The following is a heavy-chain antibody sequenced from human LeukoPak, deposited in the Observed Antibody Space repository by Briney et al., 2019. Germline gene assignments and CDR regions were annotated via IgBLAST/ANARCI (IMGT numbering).Heavy chain of an antibody. Sequence: PGGSLRLSCAASGFTFSSYSMNWVRQAPGKGLEWVSYISSSSSTIYYADSVKGRFTISRDNAKNSLYLQMNSLRAEDTAVYYCASRGLTEFHYFDYWGPGTLVTVSS. V-gene: IGHV3-48*01. CDR2: ISSSSSTI. J-gene: IGHJ4*02. CDR1: GFTFSSYS. CDR3: ASRGLTEFHYFDY. D-gene: IGHD3-10*01.